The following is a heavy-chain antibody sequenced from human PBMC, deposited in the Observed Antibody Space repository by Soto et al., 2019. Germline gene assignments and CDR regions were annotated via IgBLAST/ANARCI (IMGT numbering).Heavy chain of an antibody. J-gene: IGHJ5*02. Sequence: EVQLLESGGGLVQPGGSLRLSCVASGFTFSSYAMTWVRQAPGKGLEWVSAISGSGGSTYYADSVKGRFTISRDNSKNTLYLQMNSLRAEDTAVYYCAKDRGSGSTCWYNGWFEHWGQGTLVTVSS. CDR1: GFTFSSYA. CDR2: ISGSGGST. CDR3: AKDRGSGSTCWYNGWFEH. V-gene: IGHV3-23*01. D-gene: IGHD6-13*01.